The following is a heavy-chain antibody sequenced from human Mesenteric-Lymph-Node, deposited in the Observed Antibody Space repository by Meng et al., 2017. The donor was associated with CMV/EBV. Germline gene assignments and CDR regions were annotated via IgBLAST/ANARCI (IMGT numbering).Heavy chain of an antibody. V-gene: IGHV1-2*02. D-gene: IGHD3-3*01. CDR1: GHTFTGYY. CDR2: INPNSGGT. CDR3: AKNSDFWSGGIDY. Sequence: ASVKVSCKASGHTFTGYYMHWVRQAPGQGLEWMGWINPNSGGTNYAQKFQGRVTMTRDTSISTAYMELSRLRSDDTAVYYCAKNSDFWSGGIDYWGQGTLVTVSS. J-gene: IGHJ4*02.